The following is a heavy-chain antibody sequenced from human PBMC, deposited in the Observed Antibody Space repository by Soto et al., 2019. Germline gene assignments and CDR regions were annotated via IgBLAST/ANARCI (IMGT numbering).Heavy chain of an antibody. J-gene: IGHJ4*02. CDR2: IKSRGSGGTT. CDR3: SWLHTETTMGY. D-gene: IGHD5-12*01. CDR1: GFTFSDAW. Sequence: EVLLVESGGGLVKPGGSLRLSCAASGFTFSDAWLSWVRQAPGKGLEWVGRIKSRGSGGTTHYAAPVYGRFTNSRDDADTTGGLQRLSLSTEVTAVYFCSWLHTETTMGYWGQGTLVTVSS. V-gene: IGHV3-15*01.